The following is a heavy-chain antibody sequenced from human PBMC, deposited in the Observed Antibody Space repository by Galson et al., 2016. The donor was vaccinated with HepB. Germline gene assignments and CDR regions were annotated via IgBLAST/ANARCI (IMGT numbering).Heavy chain of an antibody. CDR2: ISSRSDAI. D-gene: IGHD1-26*01. CDR3: AREGMVGGPTLNYFSGLDV. J-gene: IGHJ6*02. V-gene: IGHV3-48*04. Sequence: SLRLSCAASVFTLSGYAMTWVRQAPGKGLEWVSYISSRSDAIYYADSVKGRFNISRDNAKNSLYLQMNSLRAEDTAVYYCAREGMVGGPTLNYFSGLDVWRQGTTVTGSS. CDR1: VFTLSGYA.